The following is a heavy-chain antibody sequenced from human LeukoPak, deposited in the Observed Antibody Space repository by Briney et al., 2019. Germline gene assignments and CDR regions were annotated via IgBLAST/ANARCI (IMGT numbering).Heavy chain of an antibody. Sequence: KTSETLSLTCTVSGGSISSGGYYWSWIRQHPGKGLEWIGYIYYSGSTYYNPSLKSRVTISVDTSKNQFSLKLSSVTATDTAVYYCARVVIKGYNWFDPWGQGTLVTVSS. CDR3: ARVVIKGYNWFDP. CDR2: IYYSGST. D-gene: IGHD3-22*01. J-gene: IGHJ5*02. CDR1: GGSISSGGYY. V-gene: IGHV4-31*03.